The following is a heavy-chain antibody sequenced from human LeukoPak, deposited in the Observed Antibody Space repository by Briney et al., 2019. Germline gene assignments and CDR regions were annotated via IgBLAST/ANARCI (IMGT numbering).Heavy chain of an antibody. Sequence: ASVKVSCKASGYTFTSYDINWVRQATGQGLEWMGWMSPNSGSTGYAQKFQGRVTMTRDTSISTAYMELSSLRSEDTAVYYCARAYYDSSGYYPLSDHWGQGTLVTVSS. CDR2: MSPNSGST. D-gene: IGHD3-22*01. V-gene: IGHV1-8*01. CDR1: GYTFTSYD. J-gene: IGHJ5*02. CDR3: ARAYYDSSGYYPLSDH.